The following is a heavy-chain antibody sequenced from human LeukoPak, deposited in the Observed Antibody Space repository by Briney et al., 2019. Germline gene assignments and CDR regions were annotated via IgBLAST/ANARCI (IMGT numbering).Heavy chain of an antibody. V-gene: IGHV4-34*01. Sequence: SETLSLTCAVYGGSFSGYYWSWIRQPPGKGLEWIGEINHSGSTNYNPSLKSRVTISKGTSKNQFSLKLSSVTAADTAVYYCARDRYSGYDGYYYMDVWGKGTTVTVSS. CDR2: INHSGST. J-gene: IGHJ6*03. D-gene: IGHD5-12*01. CDR1: GGSFSGYY. CDR3: ARDRYSGYDGYYYMDV.